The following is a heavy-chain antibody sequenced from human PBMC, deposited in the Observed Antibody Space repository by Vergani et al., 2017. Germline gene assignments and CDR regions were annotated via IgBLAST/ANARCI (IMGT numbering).Heavy chain of an antibody. J-gene: IGHJ4*02. CDR3: ARVGTSSNRDYFDY. Sequence: QVQLVQSGGEVKKPGASEKVSCKASGYTFTDYFMHWVRQAPGQGLEWMGWINPNSGGTNYAQKFQGRVTMTRDTSISTAYMELSNLRSDDTAVYYCARVGTSSNRDYFDYWGQGTLVTVSS. V-gene: IGHV1-2*02. D-gene: IGHD2-2*01. CDR2: INPNSGGT. CDR1: GYTFTDYF.